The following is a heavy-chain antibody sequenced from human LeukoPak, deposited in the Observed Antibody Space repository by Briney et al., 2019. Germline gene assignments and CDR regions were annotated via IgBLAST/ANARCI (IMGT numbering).Heavy chain of an antibody. Sequence: PGGSLRLSCAASGFTFSSYWMSWVRQAAGKGLEWVAVIWYDGTNKYYADSVKGRFTISRDNSKNTLYLQMNSLRAEDTAVYYCARDQRGFSYSKYYFDYWGQGTLVTVSS. V-gene: IGHV3-33*08. CDR1: GFTFSSYW. CDR2: IWYDGTNK. J-gene: IGHJ4*02. CDR3: ARDQRGFSYSKYYFDY. D-gene: IGHD5-18*01.